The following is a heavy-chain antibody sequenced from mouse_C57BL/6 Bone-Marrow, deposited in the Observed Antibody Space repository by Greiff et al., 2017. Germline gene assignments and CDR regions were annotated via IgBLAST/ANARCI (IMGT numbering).Heavy chain of an antibody. V-gene: IGHV1-74*01. CDR3: AYGSCHWYFDV. CDR2: LHPSDSDT. D-gene: IGHD1-1*01. Sequence: QVQLQQPGAELVKPGASVTVSCKASGYTFTSYWMHWVKQRPGQGLEWIGRLHPSDSDTNYNQKFKGKATLTVDKSSSTAYMQLSSRTSEDSAVSYYAYGSCHWYFDVWGTGTTVTVSS. CDR1: GYTFTSYW. J-gene: IGHJ1*03.